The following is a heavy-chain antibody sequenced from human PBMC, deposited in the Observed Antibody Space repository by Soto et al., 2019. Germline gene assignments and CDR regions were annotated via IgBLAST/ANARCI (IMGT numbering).Heavy chain of an antibody. D-gene: IGHD3-22*01. CDR2: INHRGST. J-gene: IGHJ4*02. V-gene: IGHV4-34*01. Sequence: SETLSLTCAVYGGSFSSYYWSWICQPPGKGLEWIGEINHRGSTNYNPSLKSRVTISVDTSKNQFSLKLSSVTAADTAVYYCARRPDPDLPKKHFYYYDSSGSPDRAYYFDYWGQGTLVTVSS. CDR1: GGSFSSYY. CDR3: ARRPDPDLPKKHFYYYDSSGSPDRAYYFDY.